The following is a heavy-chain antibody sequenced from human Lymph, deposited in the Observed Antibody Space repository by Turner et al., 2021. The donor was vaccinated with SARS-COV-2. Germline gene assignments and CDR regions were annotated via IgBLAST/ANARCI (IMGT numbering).Heavy chain of an antibody. D-gene: IGHD1-26*01. V-gene: IGHV1-69*10. Sequence: QVQLVQSGAEVKKPGSSVQVSCKASGGTFSTYVISWVRQDPGQGLEGMGGIIPILGIANYAQKFQGRVTITADKTTSTDYMGLSSLRSEDTDVYHCARRHSGNYDAFDIWGQGTMVTVSS. CDR3: ARRHSGNYDAFDI. J-gene: IGHJ3*02. CDR1: GGTFSTYV. CDR2: IIPILGIA.